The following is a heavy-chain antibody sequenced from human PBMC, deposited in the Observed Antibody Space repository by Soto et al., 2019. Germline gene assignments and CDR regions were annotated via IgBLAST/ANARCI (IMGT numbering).Heavy chain of an antibody. CDR1: GGSISSGDYY. Sequence: SETLSLTCTVSGGSISSGDYYWSWIRQPPGKGLEWIGYIYYSGSTYYNPSLKSRVTISVDTSKNQFSLKLSSVTAADTAVYYCARAYSYYDILTGYYPPLNWFDPWGQGTLVTVSS. V-gene: IGHV4-30-4*01. J-gene: IGHJ5*02. CDR2: IYYSGST. D-gene: IGHD3-9*01. CDR3: ARAYSYYDILTGYYPPLNWFDP.